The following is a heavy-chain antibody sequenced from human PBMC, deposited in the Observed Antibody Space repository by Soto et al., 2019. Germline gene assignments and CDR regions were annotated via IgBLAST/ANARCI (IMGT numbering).Heavy chain of an antibody. D-gene: IGHD3-22*01. CDR1: CGSIISGDYY. V-gene: IGHV4-30-4*01. J-gene: IGHJ4*02. Sequence: SETLSLTCTFSCGSIISGDYYWSWIRQPPGKGLEWIGYIYYSGSTYYNPSLKSRVTISVDTSKNQFSLKLSSVTAADTAVYYCARAYYDSSGYLFDYWGQGTLVTVSS. CDR2: IYYSGST. CDR3: ARAYYDSSGYLFDY.